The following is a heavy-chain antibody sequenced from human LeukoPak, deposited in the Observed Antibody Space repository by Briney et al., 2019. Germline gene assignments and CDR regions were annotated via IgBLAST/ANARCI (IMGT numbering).Heavy chain of an antibody. J-gene: IGHJ6*03. CDR3: ASIRDYYYYMDV. CDR1: GFTFRRYG. CDR2: ISSSSSYI. Sequence: PGGSLRLSCAASGFTFRRYGMSWVRQAPGKGLEWVSSISSSSSYIYYADSVKGRFTISRDNAKNSLYLQMKSLRAEDTAVYYCASIRDYYYYMDVWGKGTTVTVSS. V-gene: IGHV3-21*01.